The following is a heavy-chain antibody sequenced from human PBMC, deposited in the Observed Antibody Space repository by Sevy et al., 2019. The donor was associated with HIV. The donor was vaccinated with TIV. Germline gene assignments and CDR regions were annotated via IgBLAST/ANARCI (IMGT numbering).Heavy chain of an antibody. D-gene: IGHD5-18*01. CDR3: ARDGVECDTAIIPGIGNYGMDV. V-gene: IGHV1-2*02. CDR1: GYTFTGYY. CDR2: INPNSGGT. Sequence: ASVKVSCKASGYTFTGYYMHWVRQAPGQGLEWMGWINPNSGGTNYAQKFQGRVTMTRDTSISTAYMELSRLRSDDTAVYYCARDGVECDTAIIPGIGNYGMDVWGQRTTVTVSS. J-gene: IGHJ6*02.